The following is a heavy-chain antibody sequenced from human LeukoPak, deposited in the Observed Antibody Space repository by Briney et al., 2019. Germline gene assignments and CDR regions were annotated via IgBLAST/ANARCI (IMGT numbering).Heavy chain of an antibody. CDR1: GFTFTAFS. J-gene: IGHJ4*02. D-gene: IGHD4-23*01. CDR2: IKVDGGNI. CDR3: ARERWYLDY. V-gene: IGHV3-7*03. Sequence: PGGSLRLSCAASGFTFTAFSMTWVRQAPGKGLEWVAGIKVDGGNIYYVDSVKGRFTISRDNAKKSVYLQMNSLRVEDTAGYYCARERWYLDYWGQGTLVTVSS.